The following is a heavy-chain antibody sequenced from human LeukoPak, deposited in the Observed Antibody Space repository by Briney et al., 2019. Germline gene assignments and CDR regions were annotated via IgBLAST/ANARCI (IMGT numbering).Heavy chain of an antibody. Sequence: SETLSLTCTVSGGSISSYYWSWIRQPPGKGLEWIGYIYYSGSTNYNPSLKSRVTISVDKSKNQFSLKLSSVTAADTAVYYCAREKTTVTTFILKAFDIWGQGTMVTVSS. J-gene: IGHJ3*02. D-gene: IGHD4-17*01. CDR1: GGSISSYY. CDR2: IYYSGST. V-gene: IGHV4-59*12. CDR3: AREKTTVTTFILKAFDI.